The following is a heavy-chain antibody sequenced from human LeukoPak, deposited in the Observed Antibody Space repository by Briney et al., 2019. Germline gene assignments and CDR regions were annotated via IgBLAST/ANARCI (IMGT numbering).Heavy chain of an antibody. CDR2: IYDTGST. CDR1: GDSIRSNNYY. V-gene: IGHV4-39*01. J-gene: IGHJ4*02. Sequence: SETLSLTCTVSGDSIRSNNYYWGWIRQPPGKGLEWIGSIYDTGSTFYNPSLKSRVIISVDTSKNQFSLKLSSVTAADTAVYYCQSRFLEWLLDYWGQGTLVTVSS. CDR3: QSRFLEWLLDY. D-gene: IGHD3-3*01.